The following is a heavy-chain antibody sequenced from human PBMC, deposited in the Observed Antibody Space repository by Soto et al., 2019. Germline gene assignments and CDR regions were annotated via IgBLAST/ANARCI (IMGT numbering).Heavy chain of an antibody. J-gene: IGHJ3*02. CDR2: ISYDGSNK. CDR1: GFTFSSYG. D-gene: IGHD5-18*01. Sequence: GVSLRLSCAASGFTFSSYGMHWVRQAPGKGLEWVAVISYDGSNKYYADSVKGRFTISRDNSKNTLYLQMNSLRAEDTAVYYCASLGGYSYGQDAFDIWGQGTMVTVSS. CDR3: ASLGGYSYGQDAFDI. V-gene: IGHV3-30*03.